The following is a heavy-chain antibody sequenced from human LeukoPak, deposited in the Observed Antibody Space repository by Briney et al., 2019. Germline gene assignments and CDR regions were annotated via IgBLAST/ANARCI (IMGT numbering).Heavy chain of an antibody. D-gene: IGHD2-2*01. J-gene: IGHJ6*03. Sequence: GGSLRLSCAASGFTFSSYGMHWVRQAPGKGLEWVAFIRYDGSNKYYADSVKGRFTISRDNAKNSLYLQMNSLRAEDTAVYYCARRYCSSTSCYVGYYMDVWGKGTTVTISS. CDR2: IRYDGSNK. CDR3: ARRYCSSTSCYVGYYMDV. CDR1: GFTFSSYG. V-gene: IGHV3-30*02.